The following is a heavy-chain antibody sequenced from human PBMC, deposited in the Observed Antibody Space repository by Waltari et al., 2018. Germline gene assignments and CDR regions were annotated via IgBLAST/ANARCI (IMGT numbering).Heavy chain of an antibody. D-gene: IGHD6-19*01. J-gene: IGHJ2*01. V-gene: IGHV4-59*01. CDR1: GGPISTSY. Sequence: QVQLQESGPGLVKPSETLSLTCTVSGGPISTSYWSWLRQSPGQGLEWVGYIYKSASTNYKPSLKSRVTISVDTSRNHFSLKLSSVTAADTAVYYCARGNLRYASGLLHWYFDLWGRGTLVTVSS. CDR3: ARGNLRYASGLLHWYFDL. CDR2: IYKSAST.